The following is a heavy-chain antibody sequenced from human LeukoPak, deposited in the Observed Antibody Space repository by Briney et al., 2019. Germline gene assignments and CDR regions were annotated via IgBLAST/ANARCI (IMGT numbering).Heavy chain of an antibody. Sequence: GASVKVSCKASGYTFTSYDINWVRQATGQGLEWMGWMNPNSGNTGYAQKFQGRVTMTTDTSTSTAYMELRSLRSDDTAVYYCARELGDIVVVPAAMPPGERYNWFDPWGQGTLVTVSS. D-gene: IGHD2-2*01. CDR3: ARELGDIVVVPAAMPPGERYNWFDP. CDR2: MNPNSGNT. V-gene: IGHV1-8*01. CDR1: GYTFTSYD. J-gene: IGHJ5*02.